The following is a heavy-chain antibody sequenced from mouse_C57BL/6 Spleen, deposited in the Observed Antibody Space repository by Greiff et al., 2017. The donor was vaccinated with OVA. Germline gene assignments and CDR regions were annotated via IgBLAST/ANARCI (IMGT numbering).Heavy chain of an antibody. V-gene: IGHV7-3*01. CDR1: GFTFTDYY. CDR2: IRNKANGYTT. J-gene: IGHJ4*01. D-gene: IGHD1-1*01. CDR3: ARSLPYYDGAYYAMDD. Sequence: EVQVVESGGGLVQPGGSLSLSCAASGFTFTDYYMSWVRQPPGKALEWLGFIRNKANGYTTESSASVKGRFTISRDNSQNILYLHMNALRAEDSATYYCARSLPYYDGAYYAMDDWGQGTSVTVSS.